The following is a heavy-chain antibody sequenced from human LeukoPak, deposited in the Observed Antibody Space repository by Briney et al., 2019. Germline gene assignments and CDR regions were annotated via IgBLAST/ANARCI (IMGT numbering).Heavy chain of an antibody. J-gene: IGHJ6*02. Sequence: SETLSLTCALYGGSLSGYFWTWIRQPPGKGLEWIGEMNDSGSTNYNPSLKSRVTISVDRSKNQFSLKLTSVTAADTAVYYCARGPLWFGELAYYTYYGMDVWGQGTTVTVSS. CDR1: GGSLSGYF. D-gene: IGHD3-10*01. CDR3: ARGPLWFGELAYYTYYGMDV. CDR2: MNDSGST. V-gene: IGHV4-34*01.